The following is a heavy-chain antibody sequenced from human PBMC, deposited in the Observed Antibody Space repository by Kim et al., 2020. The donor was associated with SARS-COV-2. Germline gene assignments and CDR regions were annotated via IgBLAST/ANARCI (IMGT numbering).Heavy chain of an antibody. J-gene: IGHJ4*02. CDR2: ST. V-gene: IGHV4-31*02. CDR3: ARETYMRFDY. D-gene: IGHD3-16*01. Sequence: STYYNPSLKSRVTISVDKSKNQFSLKLSSVTAADTAVYYCARETYMRFDYWGQGTLVTVSS.